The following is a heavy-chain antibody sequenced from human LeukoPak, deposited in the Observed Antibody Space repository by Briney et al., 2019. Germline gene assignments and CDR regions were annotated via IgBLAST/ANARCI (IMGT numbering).Heavy chain of an antibody. CDR3: AKERQTNSYSPFHY. Sequence: GGSLRLSCAASGFAFSTYAMTWVRQAPGKGLEWVSAAGGTTGTTYYANSVKGRFTVSRDNSKNTLYLQMNSLRAEDTAVYYCAKERQTNSYSPFHYWGQGTLVTVSS. J-gene: IGHJ4*02. D-gene: IGHD1-26*01. CDR2: AGGTTGTT. CDR1: GFAFSTYA. V-gene: IGHV3-23*01.